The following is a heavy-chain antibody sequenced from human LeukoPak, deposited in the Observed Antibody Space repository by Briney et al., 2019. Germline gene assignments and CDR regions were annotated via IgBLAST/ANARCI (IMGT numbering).Heavy chain of an antibody. J-gene: IGHJ4*02. D-gene: IGHD1-14*01. CDR2: ISSSSSYT. CDR1: LYIFRYYY. CDR3: SRDSIRPHETGHELFPY. Sequence: PGGSLRLSCKASLYIFRYYYVRWIRQAPGKGLEWVSFISSSSSYTNYADSVKGRFTISRDNANNSLYLQVSSLSAEDTAVYYCSRDSIRPHETGHELFPYCSQGSLVTVSS. V-gene: IGHV3-11*05.